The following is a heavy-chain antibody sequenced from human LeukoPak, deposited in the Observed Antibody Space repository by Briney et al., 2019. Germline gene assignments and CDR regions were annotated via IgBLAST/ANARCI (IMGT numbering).Heavy chain of an antibody. V-gene: IGHV3-23*01. CDR3: ARAPSNHYVWGSYRPFYYMDV. J-gene: IGHJ6*03. Sequence: GGSLRLSCAASGFTFSNYGMSWVRQAPGKGLEWVSIISISGDSTSYADSVKGRFTIFRDNSKNTLYLQMNSLRAEDTAVYYCARAPSNHYVWGSYRPFYYMDVWGKGTTVTISS. CDR1: GFTFSNYG. D-gene: IGHD3-16*02. CDR2: ISISGDST.